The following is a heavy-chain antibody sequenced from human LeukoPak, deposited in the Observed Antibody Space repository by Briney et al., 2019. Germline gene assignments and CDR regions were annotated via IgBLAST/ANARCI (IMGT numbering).Heavy chain of an antibody. CDR1: GGSISSGSYY. V-gene: IGHV4-61*02. CDR3: ARDSTSDFWSGYYYFDY. J-gene: IGHJ4*02. CDR2: IYTSGST. D-gene: IGHD3-3*01. Sequence: SQTLSLTCTVSGGSISSGSYYWSWIRQPAGKGLEWIGRIYTSGSTNYNPSLKSRVTISVDTSENQFSLKLSSVTAADTAVYYCARDSTSDFWSGYYYFDYWGQGTLVTVSS.